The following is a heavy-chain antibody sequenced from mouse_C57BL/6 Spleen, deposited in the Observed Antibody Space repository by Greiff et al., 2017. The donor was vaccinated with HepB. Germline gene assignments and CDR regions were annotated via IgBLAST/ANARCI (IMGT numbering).Heavy chain of an antibody. CDR1: GFSFNTYA. Sequence: DVKLVESGGGLVQPKGSLKLSCAASGFSFNTYAMNWVRQAPGKGLEWVARIRSKSNNYATYYADSVKDRFTISRDDSESMLYLQMNNLKTEDTAMYYCGRQNYYGSSPYAMDYWGQGTSVTVSS. D-gene: IGHD1-1*01. CDR3: GRQNYYGSSPYAMDY. CDR2: IRSKSNNYAT. J-gene: IGHJ4*01. V-gene: IGHV10-1*01.